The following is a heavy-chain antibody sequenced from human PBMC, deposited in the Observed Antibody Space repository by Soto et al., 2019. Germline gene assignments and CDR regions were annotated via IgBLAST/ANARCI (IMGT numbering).Heavy chain of an antibody. CDR3: ARAIGPMLFDI. CDR2: TYYRSKWYN. V-gene: IGHV6-1*01. D-gene: IGHD2-8*01. J-gene: IGHJ3*02. CDR1: GDSVSSSSPA. Sequence: PSQTLSLTCAISGDSVSSSSPAWNWIRQSPSRGLEWLGRTYYRSKWYNDFAVVVKSRLTITPDTSKNQFSLQLNSVTPEDTAVYYCARAIGPMLFDIWGQGTMVTVS.